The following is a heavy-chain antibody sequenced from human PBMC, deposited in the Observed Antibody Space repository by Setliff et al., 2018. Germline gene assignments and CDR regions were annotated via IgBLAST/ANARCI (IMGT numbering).Heavy chain of an antibody. CDR3: TTDPSPTFGGVIGAAFDF. V-gene: IGHV3-15*01. CDR2: IKSNVDGGTA. Sequence: GGSLRLSCAASGFTFTTAWMTWVRQAPGKGLEWVGRIKSNVDGGTAHYAAPVEGRFTISRDDSKTALYLQMDNMKTEDTAVYYCTTDPSPTFGGVIGAAFDFWGQGTMVTVSS. CDR1: GFTFTTAW. D-gene: IGHD3-16*01. J-gene: IGHJ3*01.